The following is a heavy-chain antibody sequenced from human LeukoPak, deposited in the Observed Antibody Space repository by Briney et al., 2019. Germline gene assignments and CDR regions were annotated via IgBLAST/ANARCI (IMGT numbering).Heavy chain of an antibody. CDR3: ARSPVVRGVVTFDY. V-gene: IGHV4-4*07. D-gene: IGHD3-10*01. CDR2: IYSSGST. CDR1: GDSISNYY. J-gene: IGHJ4*02. Sequence: SSETLSLTCSVSGDSISNYYWSWIRQPAGKGLEWIGRIYSSGSTNYNPSLRSRATMSVDTSKNQFSLKLNSVTAADTAVYYCARSPVVRGVVTFDYWGQGTLVTVSS.